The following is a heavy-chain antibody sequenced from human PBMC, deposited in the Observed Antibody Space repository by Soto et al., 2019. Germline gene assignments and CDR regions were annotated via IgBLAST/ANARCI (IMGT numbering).Heavy chain of an antibody. Sequence: SETLSLTCTVSGGSISSSSYYWGWIRQPPGKGLEWIGSIYYSGSTYYNPSLKSRVTISVDTSKNQFSLKLSSVTAADTAVYYCARQGQQLVPVLFDYWGQGTLVTVSS. J-gene: IGHJ4*02. V-gene: IGHV4-39*01. CDR2: IYYSGST. CDR1: GGSISSSSYY. CDR3: ARQGQQLVPVLFDY. D-gene: IGHD6-13*01.